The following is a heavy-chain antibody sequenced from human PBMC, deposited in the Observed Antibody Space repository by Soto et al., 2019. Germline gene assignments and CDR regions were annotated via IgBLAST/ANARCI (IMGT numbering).Heavy chain of an antibody. CDR3: ARANKEGYSYGWTLPDY. Sequence: QVQLQESGPGLVKPSQTLSLTCTVSGGSISSGGYYWSWIRQHPGKGLEWIGYIYYSGSTYYNPSLKSRFTISVDTSKNQFALKLSSVTAADTAVYYCARANKEGYSYGWTLPDYWGQGTLVTVSS. CDR1: GGSISSGGYY. D-gene: IGHD5-18*01. J-gene: IGHJ4*02. CDR2: IYYSGST. V-gene: IGHV4-31*03.